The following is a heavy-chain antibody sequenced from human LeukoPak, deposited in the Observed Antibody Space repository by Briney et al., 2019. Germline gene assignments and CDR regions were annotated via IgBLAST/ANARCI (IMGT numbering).Heavy chain of an antibody. Sequence: GGSLRLSCVASGFTFSRYGMHWIRQAPGKGLEWVAVISYDGNNKYYADSVKGRFTTSRDNSKNTLYLHMNSLRGEDTAVYYCAKSVPGIDFDYWGQGTLVTVSS. CDR2: ISYDGNNK. CDR3: AKSVPGIDFDY. CDR1: GFTFSRYG. D-gene: IGHD6-19*01. V-gene: IGHV3-30*18. J-gene: IGHJ4*02.